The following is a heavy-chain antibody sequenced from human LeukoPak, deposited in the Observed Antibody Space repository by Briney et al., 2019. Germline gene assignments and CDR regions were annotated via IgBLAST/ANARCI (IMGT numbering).Heavy chain of an antibody. CDR2: INHSGST. V-gene: IGHV4-34*01. Sequence: KASETLSLTCAVYGGSFSGYYWTWIRQPPGKGLEWIGEINHSGSTSYNPSLKSRVTISVDTSKNQFSLNLSSVTAADTAVYYCARSRPPVVVVPTAMMDLDYWGQGTLVTVSS. CDR1: GGSFSGYY. J-gene: IGHJ4*02. CDR3: ARSRPPVVVVPTAMMDLDY. D-gene: IGHD2-2*01.